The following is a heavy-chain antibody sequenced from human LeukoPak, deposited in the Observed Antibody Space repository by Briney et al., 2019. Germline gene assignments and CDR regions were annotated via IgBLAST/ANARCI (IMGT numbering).Heavy chain of an antibody. D-gene: IGHD6-13*01. V-gene: IGHV5-51*01. CDR3: ARHPIAAAGTNWFDP. Sequence: GESLKISCKGSGYSFTSYWIGWVRQMPGKGLEWMGIIYPGDSDTRYSPSFQGQVTISADKSISTAYLQWSSLKASDIAMYYCARHPIAAAGTNWFDPWGQGTLVTVSS. CDR1: GYSFTSYW. J-gene: IGHJ5*02. CDR2: IYPGDSDT.